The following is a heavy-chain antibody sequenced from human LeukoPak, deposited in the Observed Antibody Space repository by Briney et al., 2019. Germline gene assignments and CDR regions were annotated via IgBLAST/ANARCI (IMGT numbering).Heavy chain of an antibody. CDR3: YGHYDFWSGYYPGDY. V-gene: IGHV3-30*02. Sequence: GGSLRLSCAASGFTFSSYGMHWVRQAPGKGLEWVAFIRYDGSNKYYADSVKGRFTISRDNSKNTLYLQMNSLRAEDTAVYYCYGHYDFWSGYYPGDYWGQGTLVTVSS. CDR1: GFTFSSYG. D-gene: IGHD3-3*01. CDR2: IRYDGSNK. J-gene: IGHJ4*02.